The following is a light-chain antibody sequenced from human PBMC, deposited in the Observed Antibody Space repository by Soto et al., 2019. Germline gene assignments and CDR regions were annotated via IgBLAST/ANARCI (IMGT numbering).Light chain of an antibody. Sequence: ELVMTQSPATQSVSPVERATLSCRASQSVSSNLAWYQQKPGQAPRLLIYGASTRATGIPARFSGSGSGTEFILTISSLQSEDFGVYYCQQYNNWPPITFGQGTLLEIK. J-gene: IGKJ5*01. CDR3: QQYNNWPPIT. V-gene: IGKV3D-15*01. CDR1: QSVSSN. CDR2: GAS.